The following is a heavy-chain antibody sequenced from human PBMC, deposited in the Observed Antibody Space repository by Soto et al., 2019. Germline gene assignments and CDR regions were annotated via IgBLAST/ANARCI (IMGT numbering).Heavy chain of an antibody. J-gene: IGHJ5*02. CDR2: INAGNGNT. Sequence: QVQLVQSGAEVKKPGASVKVSCKASGYTFTSYAMHWVRQAPGQRLEWMGWINAGNGNTKYSQKFQGRVTITRDTSASTAYMELSSLRSVDTAVYYCARDLGYCTNGVCEGWFDPWGQGTLVTVSS. CDR1: GYTFTSYA. CDR3: ARDLGYCTNGVCEGWFDP. D-gene: IGHD2-8*01. V-gene: IGHV1-3*01.